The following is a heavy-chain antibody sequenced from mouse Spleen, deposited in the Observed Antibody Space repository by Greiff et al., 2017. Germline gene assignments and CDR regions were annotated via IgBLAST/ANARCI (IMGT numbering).Heavy chain of an antibody. J-gene: IGHJ2*01. D-gene: IGHD2-2*01. CDR1: GYTFTSYW. CDR2: INPSNGRT. V-gene: IGHV1S81*02. CDR3: ARYGYTDY. Sequence: VQLQQPGAELVKPGASVKLSCKASGYTFTSYWMHWVKQRPGQGLEWIGEINPSNGRTNYNEKFKSKATLTVDKSSSTAYMQLSSLTSEDSAVYYCARYGYTDYWGQGTTLTVSS.